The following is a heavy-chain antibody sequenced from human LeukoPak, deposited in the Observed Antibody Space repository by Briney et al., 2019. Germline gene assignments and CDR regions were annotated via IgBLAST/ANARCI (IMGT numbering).Heavy chain of an antibody. Sequence: SETLSLTCPVYGGSFSGYYWSWIRQPPGKGLEWIGYIYYSGSTNYNPSLKSRVTISVDTSKNQFSLKLSSVTAADTAVYYCARQLTRTPDFDYWGQGTLVTVSS. V-gene: IGHV4-59*08. CDR3: ARQLTRTPDFDY. CDR1: GGSFSGYY. D-gene: IGHD3-10*01. J-gene: IGHJ4*02. CDR2: IYYSGST.